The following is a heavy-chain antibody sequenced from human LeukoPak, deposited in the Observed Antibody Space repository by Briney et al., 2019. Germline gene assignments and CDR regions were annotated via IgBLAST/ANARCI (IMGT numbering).Heavy chain of an antibody. D-gene: IGHD6-6*01. CDR1: GFSFRSYA. CDR3: ARLHNIATRSFDY. Sequence: GGSLRLSCAASGFSFRSYAMSWVRQAPGEGLEWVSSISSSSSYIYYADSVKGRFTISRDNAKNSLYLQMNSLRAEDTAVYYCARLHNIATRSFDYWGQGTLVTVSS. V-gene: IGHV3-21*01. CDR2: ISSSSSYI. J-gene: IGHJ4*02.